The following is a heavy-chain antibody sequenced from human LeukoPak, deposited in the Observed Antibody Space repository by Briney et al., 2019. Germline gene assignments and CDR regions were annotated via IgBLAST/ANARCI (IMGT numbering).Heavy chain of an antibody. CDR2: ISSSSSYI. J-gene: IGHJ4*02. CDR1: GFTFSSYS. Sequence: PGGSLRLSCAASGFTFSSYSMNWVRQAPGKGLEWVSSISSSSSYIYYADSVKGRFTISRDNAKNSLYLQMNSLRAEDTAVYYCARSTDGDQRYFDYWGQGTLVTVSS. V-gene: IGHV3-21*01. D-gene: IGHD4-17*01. CDR3: ARSTDGDQRYFDY.